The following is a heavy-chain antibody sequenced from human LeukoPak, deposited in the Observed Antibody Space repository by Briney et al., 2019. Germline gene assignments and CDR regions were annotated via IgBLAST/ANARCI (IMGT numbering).Heavy chain of an antibody. CDR1: GGSINNYY. CDR2: FYASGIT. D-gene: IGHD3-9*01. CDR3: ARSALSGFDI. V-gene: IGHV4-4*07. Sequence: PSETLSLTCIMSGGSINNYYWSWIRQPAGKGPEWIGRFYASGITYYNPALNSRAAVSMDMSKNHFSLKLTSVTAADTAVYYCARSALSGFDIWGQGTMVTVSS. J-gene: IGHJ3*02.